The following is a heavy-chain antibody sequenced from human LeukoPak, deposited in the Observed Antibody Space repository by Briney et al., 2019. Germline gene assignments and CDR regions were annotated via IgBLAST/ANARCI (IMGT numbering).Heavy chain of an antibody. CDR1: GYTFTGYY. V-gene: IGHV1-2*02. Sequence: GASVKVSCKASGYTFTGYYMHWVRQDPGQGLEWMGWINPNSGGTNYALKFQGRVTMTRDTSISTAYMELSRLRSDDTAVYYCARDRGVVVVAARSSYNWFDPWGQGTLVTVSS. CDR2: INPNSGGT. CDR3: ARDRGVVVVAARSSYNWFDP. J-gene: IGHJ5*02. D-gene: IGHD2-15*01.